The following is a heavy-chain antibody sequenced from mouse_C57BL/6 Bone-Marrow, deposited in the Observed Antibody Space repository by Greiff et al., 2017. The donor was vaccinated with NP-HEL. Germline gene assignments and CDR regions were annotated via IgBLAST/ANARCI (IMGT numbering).Heavy chain of an antibody. V-gene: IGHV1-22*01. J-gene: IGHJ4*01. D-gene: IGHD2-2*01. CDR1: GYTFTDYN. CDR2: INPNNGGT. CDR3: AIYGYDVDYAMDY. Sequence: EVQLQQSGPELVKPGASVKMSCKASGYTFTDYNMHWVKQSHGKSLEWIGYINPNNGGTSYIQKFKGKATLTVNKSSSTAYMELRSLTSEDSAVYYCAIYGYDVDYAMDYWGQGTSVTVSS.